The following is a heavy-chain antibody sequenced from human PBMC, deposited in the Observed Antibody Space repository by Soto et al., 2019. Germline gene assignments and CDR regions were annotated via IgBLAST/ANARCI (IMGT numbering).Heavy chain of an antibody. CDR2: INAGNGNT. D-gene: IGHD3-3*01. CDR1: GYTFTIYA. V-gene: IGHV1-3*01. CDR3: ARPHRHASFGVVII. Sequence: ASVKVSCKAAGYTFTIYAMHLVRQAPGQRLEWMGWINAGNGNTKYSQKFQGRVTITRDTSASTAYMELSSLRSEDTAVYYCARPHRHASFGVVIIWGQGTLVTVSS. J-gene: IGHJ4*02.